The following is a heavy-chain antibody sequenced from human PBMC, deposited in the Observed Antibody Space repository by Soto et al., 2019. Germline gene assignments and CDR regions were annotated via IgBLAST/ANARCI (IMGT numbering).Heavy chain of an antibody. CDR3: ARVRIADCTNGVCPWPFDY. D-gene: IGHD2-8*01. Sequence: ASVKVSCKASGYTFTSYAMHWVRQAPGQRLEWMGWINAGNGNTKYSQKFQGRVTITRDTSASTAYMELSSLRSEDTAVYYCARVRIADCTNGVCPWPFDYWGQGTLVTVSS. J-gene: IGHJ4*02. CDR2: INAGNGNT. CDR1: GYTFTSYA. V-gene: IGHV1-3*01.